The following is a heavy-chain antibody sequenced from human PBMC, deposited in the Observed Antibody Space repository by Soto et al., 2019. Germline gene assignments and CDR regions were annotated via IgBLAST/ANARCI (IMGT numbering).Heavy chain of an antibody. Sequence: GSLRLSCAASGFTFSSYGMHWVRQAPGKGLEWVAVISYDGSNKYYADSVKGRFTISRDNSKSTLYLQMNSLRAEDTAVYYCAKDMFGGLNAFDIWGQGTMVTVSS. J-gene: IGHJ3*02. CDR3: AKDMFGGLNAFDI. CDR1: GFTFSSYG. V-gene: IGHV3-30*18. CDR2: ISYDGSNK. D-gene: IGHD3-16*01.